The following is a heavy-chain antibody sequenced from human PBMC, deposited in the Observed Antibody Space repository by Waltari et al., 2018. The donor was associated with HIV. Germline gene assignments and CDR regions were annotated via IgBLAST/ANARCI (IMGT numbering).Heavy chain of an antibody. J-gene: IGHJ4*02. V-gene: IGHV3-23*01. Sequence: EVQLLESGGGLVQPGGSLRLSCAASGFTFSSYFIAWVRQPPGRWMERVSTVSASSGRTDHADSVKGRFIISRDSAKNMLYLEMNNLRAEDTAVYYCAREATVAARGEIDYWGQGTLVTVSS. CDR2: VSASSGRT. CDR1: GFTFSSYF. D-gene: IGHD6-19*01. CDR3: AREATVAARGEIDY.